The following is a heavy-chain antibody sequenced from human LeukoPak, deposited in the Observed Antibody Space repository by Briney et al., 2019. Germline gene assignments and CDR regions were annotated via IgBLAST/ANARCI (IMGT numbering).Heavy chain of an antibody. V-gene: IGHV3-53*01. CDR3: AKRMVAKASYYFDY. D-gene: IGHD2-8*01. CDR1: GFSISRTY. J-gene: IGHJ4*02. CDR2: INKDENT. Sequence: GGSLRLSCAASGFSISRTYMSWVRQAPGKGLEWVSLINKDENTYYADSVKGRFTISRDNSKNTLYLQMNSLRAEDTAVYYCAKRMVAKASYYFDYWGQGTLVTVSS.